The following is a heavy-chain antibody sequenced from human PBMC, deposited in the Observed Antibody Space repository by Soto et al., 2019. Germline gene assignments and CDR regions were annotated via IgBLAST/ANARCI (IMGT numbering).Heavy chain of an antibody. Sequence: PGESLKISCKGSGYSFTSYWISWVRQMPGKGLEWMGRIDPSDSYTNYSPSFQGHVTISADKSISTAYLQWSSLKASDTAMYYCAIPYSSSSTPYYYGMDVWGQGTTVTVSS. D-gene: IGHD6-13*01. J-gene: IGHJ6*02. CDR3: AIPYSSSSTPYYYGMDV. CDR2: IDPSDSYT. CDR1: GYSFTSYW. V-gene: IGHV5-10-1*01.